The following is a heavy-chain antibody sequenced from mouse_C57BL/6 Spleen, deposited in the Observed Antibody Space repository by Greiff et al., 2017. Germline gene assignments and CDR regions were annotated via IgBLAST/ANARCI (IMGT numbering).Heavy chain of an antibody. D-gene: IGHD2-4*01. J-gene: IGHJ3*01. Sequence: EVQGVESGGGLVKPGGSLKLSCAASGFTFSSYAMSWVRQTPEKRLEWVATISDGGSYTYYPDNVKGRFTISRDNAKNNLYLQMSHLKSEDTAMYYCARAEYDYDRFAYWGQGTLVTVSA. V-gene: IGHV5-4*01. CDR2: ISDGGSYT. CDR3: ARAEYDYDRFAY. CDR1: GFTFSSYA.